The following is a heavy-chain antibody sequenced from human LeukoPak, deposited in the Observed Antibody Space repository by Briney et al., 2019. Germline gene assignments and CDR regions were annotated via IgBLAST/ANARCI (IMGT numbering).Heavy chain of an antibody. CDR2: INSDGSST. D-gene: IGHD5-18*01. Sequence: PGGSLRLSCAASGFTFSSYWMHWVRQAPGKGLVWVSRINSDGSSTSYADSVKGRFTISRDNSNNTLYLEMNSLRAEDTAVYYCAKGAASRGYTYVANWGQGTLVTVSS. J-gene: IGHJ4*02. CDR1: GFTFSSYW. CDR3: AKGAASRGYTYVAN. V-gene: IGHV3-74*01.